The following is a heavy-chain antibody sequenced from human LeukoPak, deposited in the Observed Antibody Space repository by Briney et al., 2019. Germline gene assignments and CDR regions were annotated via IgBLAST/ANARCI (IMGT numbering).Heavy chain of an antibody. Sequence: ASVKVSCKASGYTFTSYGISWVRQAPGQGLEWMGWMNPNSGNTGYAQKFQGRVTMTRNTSISTAYMELSSLRSEDTAVYYCARQDDYDFWSGFSMKKNWFDPWGQGTLVTVSS. D-gene: IGHD3-3*01. CDR1: GYTFTSYG. J-gene: IGHJ5*02. CDR2: MNPNSGNT. V-gene: IGHV1-8*02. CDR3: ARQDDYDFWSGFSMKKNWFDP.